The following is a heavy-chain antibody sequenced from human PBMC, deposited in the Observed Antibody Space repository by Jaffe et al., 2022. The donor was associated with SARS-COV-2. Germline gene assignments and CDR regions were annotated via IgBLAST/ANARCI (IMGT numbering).Heavy chain of an antibody. J-gene: IGHJ6*03. V-gene: IGHV3-9*01. CDR2: MSWNSRNI. CDR3: AKSAGEAYYSYYMDV. Sequence: EAQLVESGGGLVQPGRSLRLSCAASGFTFDNYAMHWVRQAPGKGLEWVSGMSWNSRNIDYADSVKGRFTISRDNAKNSLYLLMNSLRGEDTALYYCAKSAGEAYYSYYMDVWGKGTTVTVSS. D-gene: IGHD3-16*01. CDR1: GFTFDNYA.